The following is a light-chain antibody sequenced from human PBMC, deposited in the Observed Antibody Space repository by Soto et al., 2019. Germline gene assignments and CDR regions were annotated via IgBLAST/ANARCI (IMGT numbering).Light chain of an antibody. J-gene: IGKJ4*01. Sequence: DSQMTQSPSTLSASVGDRVTITCRASQSISSWLAWYQQKPGKAPKLLIYDASSLESGVPSRFSGSGSGTEFTLTISSLQPDDFATYYCQQYKSYPTFGGGTKV. CDR3: QQYKSYPT. CDR1: QSISSW. CDR2: DAS. V-gene: IGKV1-5*01.